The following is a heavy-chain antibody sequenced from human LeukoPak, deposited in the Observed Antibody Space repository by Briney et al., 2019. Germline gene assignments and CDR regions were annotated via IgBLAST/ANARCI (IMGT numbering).Heavy chain of an antibody. J-gene: IGHJ4*02. CDR1: GGSTSNYY. V-gene: IGHV4-59*08. Sequence: SETLSLTCTVSGGSTSNYYWTWIRQPPGKGLEWIGYIYYSGSTNYNPSLKSRVTISVDTSKNQFSLKLSSVTAADTAVYYCARRSTNGPPYYLEYWGQGTLVTVSS. D-gene: IGHD1/OR15-1a*01. CDR2: IYYSGST. CDR3: ARRSTNGPPYYLEY.